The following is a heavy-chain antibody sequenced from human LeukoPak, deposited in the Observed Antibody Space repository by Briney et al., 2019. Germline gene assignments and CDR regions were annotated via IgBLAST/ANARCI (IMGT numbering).Heavy chain of an antibody. CDR2: IIPILGIA. D-gene: IGHD3-22*01. V-gene: IGHV1-69*04. J-gene: IGHJ3*02. Sequence: GSSVKVSCKASGGTFSSYAISWVRQAPGQGLEWMGRIIPILGIANYAQKFQGRVTITADKSTSTAYMELSSLRSEDTAVYYCATLDPYDSSGYYYDGAFDIWGQGTMVTVSS. CDR3: ATLDPYDSSGYYYDGAFDI. CDR1: GGTFSSYA.